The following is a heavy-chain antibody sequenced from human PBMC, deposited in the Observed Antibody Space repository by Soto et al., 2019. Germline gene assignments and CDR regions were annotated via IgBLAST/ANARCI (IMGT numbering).Heavy chain of an antibody. CDR2: INHSGST. D-gene: IGHD5-18*01. Sequence: SETLSLTCAVYGGSFSGYYWSWIRQHPGKGLEWIGEINHSGSTNYNPSLKSRVTISVDTSKNQFSLKLSSVTAADTAVYYCARLVDTAMVRSLYYFDYWGQGTLVTVSS. CDR3: ARLVDTAMVRSLYYFDY. V-gene: IGHV4-34*01. CDR1: GGSFSGYY. J-gene: IGHJ4*02.